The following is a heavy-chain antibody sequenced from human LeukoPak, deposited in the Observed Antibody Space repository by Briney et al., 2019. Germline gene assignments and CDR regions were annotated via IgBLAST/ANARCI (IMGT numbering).Heavy chain of an antibody. CDR3: ARTGYSGYDPAIDY. V-gene: IGHV1-2*02. CDR2: INPNSGGT. D-gene: IGHD5-12*01. CDR1: GYTFTGYY. Sequence: ASVKVSCKASGYTFTGYYMHWVRQAPGQGLERMGWINPNSGGTNYEQKFQGRVTLTRDTSISTAYMELSRLRSDDTAVYYCARTGYSGYDPAIDYWGQGTLVTVSS. J-gene: IGHJ4*02.